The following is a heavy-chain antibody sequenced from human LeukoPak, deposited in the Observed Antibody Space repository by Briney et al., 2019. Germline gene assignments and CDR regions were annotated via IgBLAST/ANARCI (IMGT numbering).Heavy chain of an antibody. CDR3: ARTYYYDSSGYYYEVGYYSDY. J-gene: IGHJ4*02. D-gene: IGHD3-22*01. CDR1: GYTFTGYY. CDR2: INPNSGGT. V-gene: IGHV1-2*02. Sequence: ASVKVSCKASGYTFTGYYMHWVRQAPGQGLEWMGWINPNSGGTNYAQKFQGRVTMTRDTSISTAYMELSRLRSDDTAVYYCARTYYYDSSGYYYEVGYYSDYWGQGTLVTSPQ.